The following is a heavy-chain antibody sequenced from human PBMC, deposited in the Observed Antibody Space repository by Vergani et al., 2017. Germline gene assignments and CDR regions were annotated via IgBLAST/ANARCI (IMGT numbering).Heavy chain of an antibody. CDR2: ISWGGGST. D-gene: IGHD1-26*01. CDR3: AKELQWEMVTKYCCDGVMDV. Sequence: EVQLVESGGGVVQPGGSLRLSCAASGFTFDDYATHWVRQAPGKGLEWVSLISWGGGSTYYADSVKGRFTISGDNSKNSLYLQMNSLRTEDTALYYCAKELQWEMVTKYCCDGVMDVWGQGSTVT. V-gene: IGHV3-43*02. CDR1: GFTFDDYA. J-gene: IGHJ6*02.